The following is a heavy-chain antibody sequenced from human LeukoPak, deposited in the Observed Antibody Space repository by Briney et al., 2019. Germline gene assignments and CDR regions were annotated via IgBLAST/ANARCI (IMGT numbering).Heavy chain of an antibody. CDR2: ISGSGGST. CDR1: GFTFSSYA. V-gene: IGHV3-23*01. D-gene: IGHD3-16*01. CDR3: ANYGGYYYGMDV. J-gene: IGHJ6*02. Sequence: GGSLRLSCAASGFTFSSYAMSWVRQAPGKGLEWVSAISGSGGSTYYADSVKGRFTISRDNSKNTLYLQMNSLRAEDTAVYYCANYGGYYYGMDVWGQGTTVTVSS.